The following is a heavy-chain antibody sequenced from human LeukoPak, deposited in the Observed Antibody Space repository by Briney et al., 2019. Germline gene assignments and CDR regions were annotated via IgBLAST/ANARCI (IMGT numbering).Heavy chain of an antibody. CDR1: GFTFSSYAM. CDR2: IYHNGNT. J-gene: IGHJ3*02. V-gene: IGHV4-4*02. Sequence: GSLRLSCAASGFTFSSYAMSWVRQSPGKGLEWIGEIYHNGNTNNNPSLKSPVAISVDKSKNQFSLRLTSVTAADTAIYYCAKSSSSWSGAFDIWGQGTLVTVSS. D-gene: IGHD6-13*01. CDR3: AKSSSSWSGAFDI.